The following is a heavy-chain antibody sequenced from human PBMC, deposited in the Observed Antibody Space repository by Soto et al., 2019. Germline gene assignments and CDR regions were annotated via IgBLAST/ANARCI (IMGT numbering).Heavy chain of an antibody. CDR3: ARVPDR. D-gene: IGHD2-2*01. Sequence: SETLSLTCTVSGDSISSGGYYWSWIRQPPGKGLEWIGYIYYSGSTNYNPSLKSRVTISVDRSKNQFSLKLSSVTAADTAVYYCARVPDRWGQGTLVTVS. CDR1: GDSISSGGYY. V-gene: IGHV4-61*08. J-gene: IGHJ5*02. CDR2: IYYSGST.